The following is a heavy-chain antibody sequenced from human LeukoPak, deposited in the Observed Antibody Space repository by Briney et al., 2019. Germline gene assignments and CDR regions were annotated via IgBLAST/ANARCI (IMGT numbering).Heavy chain of an antibody. J-gene: IGHJ4*02. Sequence: GGSLRLSCAASGFTFSSYAMSWVRQAPGKGLEWVSAISGSGGSTYYADSVKGRFTISRDNSKNTLYLQMNSLRAEDTAVYYCARMGYCSGGSCHLDYWGQGTLVTVSS. CDR3: ARMGYCSGGSCHLDY. CDR2: ISGSGGST. D-gene: IGHD2-15*01. V-gene: IGHV3-23*01. CDR1: GFTFSSYA.